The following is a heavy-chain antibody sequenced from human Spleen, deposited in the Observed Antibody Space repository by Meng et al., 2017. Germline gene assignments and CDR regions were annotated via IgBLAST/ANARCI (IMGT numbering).Heavy chain of an antibody. CDR2: ISAYNGNT. Sequence: ASVKVSCKASGYTFTSYGISWVRQAPGQGLEWMGWISAYNGNTNYAQKLQGRVTMTTDTSTSTAYMELRSLRSDDTPVYYCARGGAAGYYDSSGYYFDAFDIWGQGTLVTVSS. J-gene: IGHJ3*02. CDR1: GYTFTSYG. D-gene: IGHD3-22*01. CDR3: ARGGAAGYYDSSGYYFDAFDI. V-gene: IGHV1-18*01.